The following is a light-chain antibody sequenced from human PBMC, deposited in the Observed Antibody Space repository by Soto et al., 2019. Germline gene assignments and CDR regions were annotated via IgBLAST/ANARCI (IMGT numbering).Light chain of an antibody. J-gene: IGLJ3*02. V-gene: IGLV1-44*01. CDR2: SNN. Sequence: QSVLTQPPSASGTPGQRVTISCSGSSTNIGGNTVDWYQQLPGTTPTILIYSNNHRPSGVPARFSCAKSAASASLATSGLLHDEEAAYYCAAWDESMNGPVFGGGTKVTVL. CDR3: AAWDESMNGPV. CDR1: STNIGGNT.